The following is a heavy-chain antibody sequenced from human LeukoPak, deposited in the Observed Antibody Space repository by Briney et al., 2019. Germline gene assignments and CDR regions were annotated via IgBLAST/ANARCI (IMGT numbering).Heavy chain of an antibody. Sequence: RGSPCLSCAASGFTVSSNYMSWVCQAPGEGLEWVSVIYSGGSTDYADSVKGRFTISRDTSKNTLYLQMNSLRVEDTAVYYCARSSHYDILTGYSEEHAFDIWGQGTIASVCS. J-gene: IGHJ3*02. CDR2: IYSGGST. V-gene: IGHV3-53*01. CDR1: GFTVSSNY. CDR3: ARSSHYDILTGYSEEHAFDI. D-gene: IGHD3-9*01.